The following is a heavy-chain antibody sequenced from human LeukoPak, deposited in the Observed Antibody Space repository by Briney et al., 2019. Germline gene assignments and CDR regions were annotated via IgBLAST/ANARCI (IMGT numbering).Heavy chain of an antibody. CDR1: GGSISGGGYY. CDR3: AREVVPAAFAMDV. D-gene: IGHD2-2*01. V-gene: IGHV4-31*03. Sequence: SETLSLTCTVSGGSISGGGYYWYWIRQHPGKGLEWIGYIYYSGSTYYNPSLKSRLTISVDTSKNKFSLKLSSVTAADTAVYYCAREVVPAAFAMDVWGQGTTVTVSS. CDR2: IYYSGST. J-gene: IGHJ6*02.